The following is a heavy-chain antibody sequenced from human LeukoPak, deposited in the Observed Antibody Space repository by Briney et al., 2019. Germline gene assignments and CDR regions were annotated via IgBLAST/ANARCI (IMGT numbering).Heavy chain of an antibody. CDR3: ARHSPGTGAHYFNY. V-gene: IGHV4-59*08. CDR2: ISYSGST. J-gene: IGHJ4*02. Sequence: SETLSLTCTVSGGSITGYYWSWVRQPPGKGLECIGHISYSGSTSYNPSLKSRVTISVDTSKNQFSLKLRSVTAADTAVYYCARHSPGTGAHYFNYWGQGTLVTVSS. D-gene: IGHD7-27*01. CDR1: GGSITGYY.